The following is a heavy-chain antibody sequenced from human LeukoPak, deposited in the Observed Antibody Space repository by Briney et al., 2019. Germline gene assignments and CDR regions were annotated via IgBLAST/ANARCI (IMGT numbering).Heavy chain of an antibody. CDR3: ARVGPTGYYYYYYMDV. Sequence: PGGSLRLSCAASGFTFSSYAMHWVRQAPGKGLEWEAVISYDGSNKYYADSVKGRFTISRDNSKNTLYLQMNSLRAEDTAVYYCARVGPTGYYYYYYMDVWGKGTTVTVSS. J-gene: IGHJ6*03. V-gene: IGHV3-30*01. D-gene: IGHD1-1*01. CDR2: ISYDGSNK. CDR1: GFTFSSYA.